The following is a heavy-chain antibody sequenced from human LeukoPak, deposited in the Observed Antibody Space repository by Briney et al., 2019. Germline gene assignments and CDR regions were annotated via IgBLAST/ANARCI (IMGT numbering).Heavy chain of an antibody. D-gene: IGHD1-26*01. Sequence: SETLSLTCAVSGGSITTTNWWSWVWPPPGKGLEWIGEVHLNGATNYNPSLESRFSMSIDKSNNHLSLEVTSVTAADTAMYYCTRESGAFSPFGFWGQGTLVTVSS. CDR1: GGSITTTNW. J-gene: IGHJ4*02. CDR3: TRESGAFSPFGF. V-gene: IGHV4-4*02. CDR2: VHLNGAT.